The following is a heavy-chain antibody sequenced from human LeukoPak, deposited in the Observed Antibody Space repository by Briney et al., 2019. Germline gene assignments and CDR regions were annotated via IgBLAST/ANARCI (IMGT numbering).Heavy chain of an antibody. Sequence: ASGKVSCKASGYTFTSYYMHWVRQAPGQGLEWMGIINPSGGCTSYAQKFQGRIAMTRDTSTSTVYMVLSSLRSEDTAVYYCARAYDMIDYWGQGTLVTVSS. CDR1: GYTFTSYY. CDR3: ARAYDMIDY. D-gene: IGHD3-9*01. CDR2: INPSGGCT. V-gene: IGHV1-46*01. J-gene: IGHJ4*02.